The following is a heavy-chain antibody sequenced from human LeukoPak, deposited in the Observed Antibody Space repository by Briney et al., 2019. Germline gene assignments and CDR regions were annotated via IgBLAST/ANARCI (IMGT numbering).Heavy chain of an antibody. Sequence: SETLSLTCAVYGGSFSGYYWSWIRHPPGKGLEWIGEINHRGSTNYNPSLKSRVTISVDTPKNQFSLKLSSVNAADTAVYYCATRATYYYDSSGYGWFDPWGQGTLVTVSS. V-gene: IGHV4-34*01. J-gene: IGHJ5*02. CDR1: GGSFSGYY. CDR3: ATRATYYYDSSGYGWFDP. D-gene: IGHD3-22*01. CDR2: INHRGST.